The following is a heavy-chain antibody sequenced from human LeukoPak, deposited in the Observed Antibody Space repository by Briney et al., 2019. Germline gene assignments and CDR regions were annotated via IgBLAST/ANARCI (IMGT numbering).Heavy chain of an antibody. CDR1: GVPISSNL. V-gene: IGHV4-4*07. CDR2: IYSSGTT. Sequence: SETLSLTCTVSGVPISSNLWNWVRQPARKGLEWIGRIYSSGTTKYNPSLKSRVTMSVDTSKNQVSLNLSSVTAADTAVYFCARGEWNFDYWGQGTLVTVSS. CDR3: ARGEWNFDY. J-gene: IGHJ4*02. D-gene: IGHD3-16*01.